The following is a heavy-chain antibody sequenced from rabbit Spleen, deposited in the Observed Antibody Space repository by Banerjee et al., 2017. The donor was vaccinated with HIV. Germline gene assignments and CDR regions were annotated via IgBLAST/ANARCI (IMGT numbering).Heavy chain of an antibody. D-gene: IGHD8-1*01. CDR3: ASDPNSSTYYTLGL. J-gene: IGHJ4*01. CDR2: IVAGSGST. Sequence: QEQLVESGGGLVQPEGSLTLTCKASGFSFGDRDVMCWVRQAPGKGLEWIACIVAGSGSTYYASWAKGRFTISKTSPTTVTLQMTSLTAADTATYFCASDPNSSTYYTLGLWGPGTLVTVS. V-gene: IGHV1S45*01. CDR1: GFSFGDRDV.